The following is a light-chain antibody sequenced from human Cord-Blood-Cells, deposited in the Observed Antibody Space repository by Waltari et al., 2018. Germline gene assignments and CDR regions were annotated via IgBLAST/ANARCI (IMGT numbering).Light chain of an antibody. CDR3: QQYNNWPPYT. J-gene: IGKJ2*01. CDR1: QSVSSN. Sequence: IVMTQSPATLSVSPGERATLSCRASQSVSSNLAWYQQKPGQAPRLLIYCASTRATGIPARFSGSGSGTEFTLTISSLQSEDFAVYYCQQYNNWPPYTFGQGTKLEIK. V-gene: IGKV3-15*01. CDR2: CAS.